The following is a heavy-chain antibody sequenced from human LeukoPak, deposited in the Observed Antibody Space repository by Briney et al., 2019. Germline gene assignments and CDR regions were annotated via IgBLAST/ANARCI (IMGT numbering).Heavy chain of an antibody. J-gene: IGHJ4*02. CDR3: TKATQWLAFGY. V-gene: IGHV4-59*11. D-gene: IGHD6-19*01. CDR1: GGPISSHF. CDR2: IYNSGTT. Sequence: PSETLSLTCTVSGGPISSHFWSWIRQPPEKGLEWIGNIYNSGTTNYNPSLKSGVTISVDTSKNQLSLQLTSVTAADTAVYYCTKATQWLAFGYWGRGTLVTVSS.